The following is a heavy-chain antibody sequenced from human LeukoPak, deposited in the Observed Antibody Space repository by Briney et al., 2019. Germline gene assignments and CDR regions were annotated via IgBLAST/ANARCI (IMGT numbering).Heavy chain of an antibody. J-gene: IGHJ6*02. CDR2: ISSSSSNI. D-gene: IGHD5-18*01. CDR3: ARADTGLVSAWYYYGIDV. Sequence: GGSLRLSCAASGFTFSNYNINWVRQAPGKGLEWVSYISSSSSNIHYADSVKGRFTISRDNAQNSLYLQMNSLRDEDTAVYYCARADTGLVSAWYYYGIDVWGQGTTVTVSS. V-gene: IGHV3-48*02. CDR1: GFTFSNYN.